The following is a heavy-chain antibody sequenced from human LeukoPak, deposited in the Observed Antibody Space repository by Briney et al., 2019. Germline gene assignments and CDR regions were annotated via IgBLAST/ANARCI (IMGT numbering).Heavy chain of an antibody. Sequence: SETLSLTCAVYGGSFSGYYWGWVRQPPGKALEWIGNIFYSGSTYYSPSLKSRVTISVDTSKNQFSLKLSSVTAADTAVYYCARARNYYDSSGFYYEGDAFDIWGQGTMVTVSS. J-gene: IGHJ3*02. CDR3: ARARNYYDSSGFYYEGDAFDI. CDR1: GGSFSGYY. CDR2: IFYSGST. D-gene: IGHD3-22*01. V-gene: IGHV4-34*12.